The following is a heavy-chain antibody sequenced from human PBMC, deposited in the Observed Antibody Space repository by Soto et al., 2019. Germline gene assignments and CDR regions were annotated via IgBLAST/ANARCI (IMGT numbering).Heavy chain of an antibody. CDR2: MNPNSGNT. CDR3: ARGYCSGGSCYRYDAFDI. J-gene: IGHJ3*02. CDR1: GYTFTSYD. Sequence: ASVKVSCKASGYTFTSYDINWVRQATGQGLEWMGWMNPNSGNTGYAQKFQGRVTMTRNTSISTAYMELSSLRSDDTAVYYCARGYCSGGSCYRYDAFDIWGQGTMVTVSS. V-gene: IGHV1-8*01. D-gene: IGHD2-15*01.